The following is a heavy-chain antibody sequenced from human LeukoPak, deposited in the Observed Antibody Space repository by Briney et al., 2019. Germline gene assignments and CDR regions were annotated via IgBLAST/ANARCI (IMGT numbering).Heavy chain of an antibody. CDR1: GFTFSSYA. Sequence: GGSLRLSCAASGFTFSSYAMHWVRQAPGKGLEYVSAISSNGGSTYYANSVKGRFTISRDNSKNTLYLQMGSLRAEDTAIYYCAKHPYEGYCSGGSCWNNWFDPWGQGTLVTVSS. D-gene: IGHD2-15*01. CDR2: ISSNGGST. V-gene: IGHV3-64*01. CDR3: AKHPYEGYCSGGSCWNNWFDP. J-gene: IGHJ5*02.